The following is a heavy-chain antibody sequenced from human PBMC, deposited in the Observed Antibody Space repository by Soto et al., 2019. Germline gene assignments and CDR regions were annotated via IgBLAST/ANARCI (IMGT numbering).Heavy chain of an antibody. Sequence: ASVKVSCKASGGTFSSYAISWVRQAPGQGLEWMGGIIPIFGTANYAQKFQGRVTITADESTSTAYMELSSLRSEDTAVYYCARDREYSSSFRWKTAENYYYYGMDVWGQGTTVTVSS. CDR2: IIPIFGTA. CDR1: GGTFSSYA. CDR3: ARDREYSSSFRWKTAENYYYYGMDV. D-gene: IGHD6-13*01. V-gene: IGHV1-69*13. J-gene: IGHJ6*02.